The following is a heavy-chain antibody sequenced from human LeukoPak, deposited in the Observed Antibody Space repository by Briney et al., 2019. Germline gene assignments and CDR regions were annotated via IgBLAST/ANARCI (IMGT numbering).Heavy chain of an antibody. CDR2: IKQDQSEK. CDR1: GFTFTNYW. CDR3: ARSVEKGYCSETSCYAGY. V-gene: IGHV3-7*03. J-gene: IGHJ4*02. D-gene: IGHD2-2*01. Sequence: GGSLRLSCVASGFTFTNYWMTWVRQAPGKVLEWVANIKQDQSEKWYVASVKGRFTVSRDNAKNSMYLQMNSLRAEDTAIYYCARSVEKGYCSETSCYAGYWGRGTLVTVSS.